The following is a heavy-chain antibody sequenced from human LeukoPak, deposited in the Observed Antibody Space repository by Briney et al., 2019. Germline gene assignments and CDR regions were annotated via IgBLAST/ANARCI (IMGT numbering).Heavy chain of an antibody. J-gene: IGHJ4*02. CDR1: GFTFGDYA. CDR3: TRDLPYYYDSSGYYPTYYFDY. V-gene: IGHV3-49*03. Sequence: GGSLRLSCTASGFTFGDYAMSWFRQAPGKGLEWVGFIRSKAYGGTTEYAASVKGRFTISRDDSKSIAYLQMNSLKTEDTAVYYCTRDLPYYYDSSGYYPTYYFDYWGQGTLVTVSS. CDR2: IRSKAYGGTT. D-gene: IGHD3-22*01.